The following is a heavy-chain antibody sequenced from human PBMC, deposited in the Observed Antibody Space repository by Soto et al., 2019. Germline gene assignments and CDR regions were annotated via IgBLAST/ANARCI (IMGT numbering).Heavy chain of an antibody. CDR3: AKEKRSGWYLYYYYGMDV. CDR2: ISYDGSNK. Sequence: PGGSLRLSCAASGFTFSSYGMHWVRQAPGKGLEWVAVISYDGSNKYYADSVKGRFTISRDNSKNTLYLQMNSLRAEDTAVYYCAKEKRSGWYLYYYYGMDVWGQGTTVTVSS. D-gene: IGHD6-19*01. CDR1: GFTFSSYG. J-gene: IGHJ6*02. V-gene: IGHV3-30*18.